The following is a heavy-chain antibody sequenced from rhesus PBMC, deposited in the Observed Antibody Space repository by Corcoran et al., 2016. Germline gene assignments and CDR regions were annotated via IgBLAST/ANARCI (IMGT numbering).Heavy chain of an antibody. V-gene: IGHV4S11*01. Sequence: QLQLQESGPGLVKPSETLSLTCVVSDESISYYFWSWIRQAPGTGMEYIGYIHGSAPSIIYNPSLKSRVTLSVDTSNNQFALKLSSVTAADTAVYYCARWNDYGTTNYGLDSWGLGVVVTVSS. D-gene: IGHD4-29*01. J-gene: IGHJ6*01. CDR1: DESISYYF. CDR3: ARWNDYGTTNYGLDS. CDR2: IHGSAPSI.